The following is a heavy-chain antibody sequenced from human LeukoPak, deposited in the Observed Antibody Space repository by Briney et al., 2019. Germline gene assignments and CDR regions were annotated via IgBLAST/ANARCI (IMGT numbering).Heavy chain of an antibody. J-gene: IGHJ4*02. CDR1: GFTFSNYA. V-gene: IGHV3-23*01. CDR3: VKDWSDKSRCGGDCLDS. Sequence: GGSLRLSCAASGFTFSNYAMTWVRQAPGKGLEWVSTIHPSGGRSFYAVPVKGHFTISRDNTKNTLHLQMNSLRGEDAAIYYGVKDWSDKSRCGGDCLDSWGQGTQVIVSS. CDR2: IHPSGGRS. D-gene: IGHD2-21*02.